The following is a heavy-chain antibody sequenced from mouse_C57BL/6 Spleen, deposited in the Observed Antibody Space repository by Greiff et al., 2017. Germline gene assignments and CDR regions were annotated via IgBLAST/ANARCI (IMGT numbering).Heavy chain of an antibody. D-gene: IGHD3-2*02. CDR1: GFNIKDYY. J-gene: IGHJ3*01. CDR2: IDPEDGDT. Sequence: VQLQQSGAELVRPGASVKLSCTASGFNIKDYYMHWVKQRPEQGLEWIGRIDPEDGDTEYAPKFQGKATMTADTSSNTAYLQLSSLTSEDSAVCFCAREGQLRLRFAYWGQGTLVTVSA. V-gene: IGHV14-1*01. CDR3: AREGQLRLRFAY.